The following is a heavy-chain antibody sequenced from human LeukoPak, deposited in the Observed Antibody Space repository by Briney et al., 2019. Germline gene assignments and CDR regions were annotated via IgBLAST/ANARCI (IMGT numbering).Heavy chain of an antibody. CDR2: IYYSGST. Sequence: SETLSLTCTVSGGSISSYYWSWIRQPPGKGLEWIGYIYYSGSTNYNPSLKSRVTISVDTSKNQFSLKLSSVTAADTAVYYCARLRNQYCSSTSCYAQDYYMDVWGKGTTVTVS. D-gene: IGHD2-2*01. J-gene: IGHJ6*03. CDR3: ARLRNQYCSSTSCYAQDYYMDV. V-gene: IGHV4-59*01. CDR1: GGSISSYY.